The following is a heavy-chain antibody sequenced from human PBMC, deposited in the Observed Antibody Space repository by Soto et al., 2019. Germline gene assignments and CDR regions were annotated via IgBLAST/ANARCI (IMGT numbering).Heavy chain of an antibody. CDR1: GGSISSSSYY. CDR3: ASDYGDYVGWFDP. D-gene: IGHD4-17*01. Sequence: SETLSLTCTVSGGSISSSSYYWGWIRQPPGKGLEWIGSIYYSGGTYYNPSLKSRVTISVDTSKNQFSLKVSSVTAADTAVYYCASDYGDYVGWFDPWGQGTLVTVSS. V-gene: IGHV4-39*01. CDR2: IYYSGGT. J-gene: IGHJ5*02.